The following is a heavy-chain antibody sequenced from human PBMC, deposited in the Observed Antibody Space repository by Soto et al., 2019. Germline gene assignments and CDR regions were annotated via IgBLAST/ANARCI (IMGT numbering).Heavy chain of an antibody. CDR2: MNPNSGNT. CDR1: GYTFTSYD. D-gene: IGHD4-17*01. Sequence: QVQLVQSGAEVKKPGASVKVSCKASGYTFTSYDINWVRQATGQGLEWMGWMNPNSGNTGYAQKFQGRVTMPRNTSISTAYMELSSLRSEDTAVYYCARGRVPYGDDAFDIWGQGTMVTVSS. J-gene: IGHJ3*02. V-gene: IGHV1-8*01. CDR3: ARGRVPYGDDAFDI.